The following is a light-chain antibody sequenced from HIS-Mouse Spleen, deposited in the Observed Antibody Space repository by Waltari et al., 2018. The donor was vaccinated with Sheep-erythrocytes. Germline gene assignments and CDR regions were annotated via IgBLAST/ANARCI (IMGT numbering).Light chain of an antibody. CDR1: TSDVGGYNY. J-gene: IGLJ1*01. Sequence: QSALTQPRSVSGSPGQSVTISCPGTTSDVGGYNYVSCYQQHTGKAPKLMIYDVSKRPSGVPDRFSGSKSGNTASLTISGLQAEDEADYYCCSYAGSYNHVFATGTKVTVL. V-gene: IGLV2-11*01. CDR3: CSYAGSYNHV. CDR2: DVS.